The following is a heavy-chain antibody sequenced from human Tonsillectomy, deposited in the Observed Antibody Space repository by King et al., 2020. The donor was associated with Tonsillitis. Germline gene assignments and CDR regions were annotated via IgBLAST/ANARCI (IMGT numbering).Heavy chain of an antibody. CDR2: MYSSGST. CDR1: GGSISSYY. J-gene: IGHJ5*02. Sequence: VQLQESGPGLVKPSETLSLTCTVSGGSISSYYWSWIRQPAGKGLEWIGRMYSSGSTNYNPSLKSRVTMSVDTSKNQFFLKLTSVTAADTAVYFCAKGTGRGFDPWGQGTLVTVSS. D-gene: IGHD1-14*01. V-gene: IGHV4-4*07. CDR3: AKGTGRGFDP.